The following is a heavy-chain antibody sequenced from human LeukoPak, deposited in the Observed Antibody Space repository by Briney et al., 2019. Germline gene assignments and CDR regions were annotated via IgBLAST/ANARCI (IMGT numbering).Heavy chain of an antibody. J-gene: IGHJ4*02. CDR3: AREEFLHEIDSSGYFVY. Sequence: PPETLSLTCTVSGGSITGYYWNWIRQPAGPGLGWLGRVYSSGVGNYNPSPTSRVTMSVDTSKNQFSLKLTSLTAADTAVYYCAREEFLHEIDSSGYFVYWGQGTLVTVSS. CDR2: VYSSGVG. V-gene: IGHV4-4*07. D-gene: IGHD3-22*01. CDR1: GGSITGYY.